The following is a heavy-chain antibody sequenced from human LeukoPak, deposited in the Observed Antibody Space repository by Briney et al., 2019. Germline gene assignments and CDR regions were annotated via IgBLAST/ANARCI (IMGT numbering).Heavy chain of an antibody. J-gene: IGHJ5*02. CDR3: ARATPLIVVVPAAIGRSRFDP. D-gene: IGHD2-2*01. CDR1: GYTFTGYY. CDR2: INPNSGGT. V-gene: IGHV1-2*02. Sequence: GASVKVSCKASGYTFTGYYMHWVRQAPGQGLEWMGWINPNSGGTNYAQKFRGRVTMTRDTSISTAYMELSRLRSDDTAVYYCARATPLIVVVPAAIGRSRFDPWGQGTLVTVSS.